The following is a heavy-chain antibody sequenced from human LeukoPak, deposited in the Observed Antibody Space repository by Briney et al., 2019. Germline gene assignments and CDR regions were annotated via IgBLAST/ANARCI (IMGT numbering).Heavy chain of an antibody. CDR2: ISGSGGST. CDR3: AKGGRFGYNYGYLDY. V-gene: IGHV3-23*01. Sequence: PGGSLRLSCVASGFTFSNYAMTWVRQAPGKGLEWVPAISGSGGSTYYADSVEGRFTISRDNSKNTVYLQMNSLRAEDTAVLYCAKGGRFGYNYGYLDYWGQGTLVTVSS. J-gene: IGHJ4*02. D-gene: IGHD5-18*01. CDR1: GFTFSNYA.